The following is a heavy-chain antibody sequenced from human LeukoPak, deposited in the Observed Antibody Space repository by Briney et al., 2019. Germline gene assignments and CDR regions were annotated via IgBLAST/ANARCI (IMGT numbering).Heavy chain of an antibody. D-gene: IGHD3-16*01. CDR1: GFTFSNYA. Sequence: QAGGSLRLSCATSGFTFSNYAVSWVRQAPGKGLEWVSSISGSGGTTYYADSVKGRFTISRDNSKNTLYLQMNSLRAEDTAVYYCAKKHPVMALDYWGHGTLVTVSS. CDR2: ISGSGGTT. J-gene: IGHJ4*01. V-gene: IGHV3-23*01. CDR3: AKKHPVMALDY.